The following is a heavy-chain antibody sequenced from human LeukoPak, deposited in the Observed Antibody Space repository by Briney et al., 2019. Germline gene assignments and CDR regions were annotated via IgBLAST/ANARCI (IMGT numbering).Heavy chain of an antibody. Sequence: GGSLRLSCEVSGFIFSSYAMYWVRQAPGKGLEWMAVISYDASNKYYADSVKGRFTISRDNSKNTLYLQMNSLRAEDTAVYYCANWEYYYDSSGYHFDYWGQGTLVTVSS. CDR3: ANWEYYYDSSGYHFDY. V-gene: IGHV3-30*18. D-gene: IGHD3-22*01. CDR2: ISYDASNK. J-gene: IGHJ4*02. CDR1: GFIFSSYA.